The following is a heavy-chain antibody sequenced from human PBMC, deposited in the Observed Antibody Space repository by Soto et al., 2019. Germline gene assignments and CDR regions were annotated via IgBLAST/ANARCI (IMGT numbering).Heavy chain of an antibody. J-gene: IGHJ5*02. D-gene: IGHD1-20*01. CDR2: IIPIFGTA. CDR3: ARDQGAARGIREGITGDH. Sequence: QVQLVQSGAEVKKPGSSVKVSCKAYGGTFSSYAISWVRQAPGQGLEWMGGIIPIFGTANYAQKFQGRVTITADEVTSTAYMELSSLRSDDTAVYYFARDQGAARGIREGITGDHWGQGTLVTVSS. V-gene: IGHV1-69*01. CDR1: GGTFSSYA.